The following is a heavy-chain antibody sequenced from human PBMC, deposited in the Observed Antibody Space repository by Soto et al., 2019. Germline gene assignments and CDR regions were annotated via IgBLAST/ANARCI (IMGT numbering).Heavy chain of an antibody. CDR2: ISGTGGSP. J-gene: IGHJ4*02. V-gene: IGHV3-23*01. CDR1: GFDFSSYA. D-gene: IGHD1-26*01. Sequence: EVQLLESGGGLVPPGGSLRLSCAASGFDFSSYAMNWVRQAPGKGLEWVSGISGTGGSPYYADSVKGRFTISRDNSKNTEYLQMNSLRAEDTAVYYCAKGGGKYYFYYFDSWGQGTLVTVSS. CDR3: AKGGGKYYFYYFDS.